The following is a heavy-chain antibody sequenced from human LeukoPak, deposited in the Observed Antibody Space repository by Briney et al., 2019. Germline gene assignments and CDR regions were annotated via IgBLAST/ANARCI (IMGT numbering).Heavy chain of an antibody. CDR1: GGSISSYY. CDR3: ARSTTVTTPFDY. V-gene: IGHV4-59*08. J-gene: IGHJ4*02. Sequence: SETLSLTCTVSGGSISSYYWSWIRQPPGKGLEWIGYIYYSGSTYYNPSLKSRVTISVDTSKNQFSLKLSSVTAADTAVYYCARSTTVTTPFDYWGQGTLVTVSS. CDR2: IYYSGST. D-gene: IGHD4-17*01.